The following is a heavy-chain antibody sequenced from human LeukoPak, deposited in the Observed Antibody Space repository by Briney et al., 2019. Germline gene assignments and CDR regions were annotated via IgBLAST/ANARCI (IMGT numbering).Heavy chain of an antibody. J-gene: IGHJ4*02. Sequence: SESLSLTCTVPGGSISSDYWCWIRQPPGEGLEWIGYIYYSGSTNYNPSLKSRVTISVDTSKNQFALKLSSVTAADTAVYYCARHRTRDVDIVATSYFDYWGQGTLVSVSS. CDR1: GGSISSDY. CDR2: IYYSGST. CDR3: ARHRTRDVDIVATSYFDY. D-gene: IGHD5-12*01. V-gene: IGHV4-59*08.